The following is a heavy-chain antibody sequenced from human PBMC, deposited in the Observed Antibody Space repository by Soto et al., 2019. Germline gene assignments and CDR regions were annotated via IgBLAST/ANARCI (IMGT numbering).Heavy chain of an antibody. V-gene: IGHV3-74*01. Sequence: EVQLVESGGGLLQPGGSLRRSCAVSGSTFSNDWMHWVRQAPGKVLVWVSHINSDGRSTNYADFVKGRFTIDRDNAKNTVYLQMNSLRAEDTAVYSCARDRSYSLDVWGQGTTVTVSS. CDR2: INSDGRST. J-gene: IGHJ6*02. CDR3: ARDRSYSLDV. CDR1: GSTFSNDW.